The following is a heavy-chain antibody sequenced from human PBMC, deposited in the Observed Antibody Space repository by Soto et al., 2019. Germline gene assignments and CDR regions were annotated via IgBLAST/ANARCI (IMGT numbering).Heavy chain of an antibody. V-gene: IGHV3-43*01. J-gene: IGHJ6*02. CDR1: GFTFDDYT. Sequence: PGWSLRLSCAASGFTFDDYTIHWVRQAPGKGLEWVSLISWDGGSTYYADSVKGRFTISRDNSKNSLYLQMNSLRTEDTALYYCAKDFGLVGATYYYYSGMDVWGQGTTVTVYS. CDR2: ISWDGGST. D-gene: IGHD1-26*01. CDR3: AKDFGLVGATYYYYSGMDV.